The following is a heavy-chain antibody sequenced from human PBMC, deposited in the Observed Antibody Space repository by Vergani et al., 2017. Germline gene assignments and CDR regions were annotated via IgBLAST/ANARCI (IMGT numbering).Heavy chain of an antibody. CDR1: GGSISSYY. CDR3: AVGSGSFVFSYYYYYMDV. CDR2: IYYSGST. V-gene: IGHV4-59*08. D-gene: IGHD3-10*01. Sequence: QLQLQESGPGLVKPSETLSLTCTVSGGSISSYYWSWIRQPPGKGLEWIGYIYYSGSTNYNPSLKSRVTISVDTSKNQFSLKLSSVTAADTAVYYCAVGSGSFVFSYYYYYMDVWGKGTTVTVSS. J-gene: IGHJ6*03.